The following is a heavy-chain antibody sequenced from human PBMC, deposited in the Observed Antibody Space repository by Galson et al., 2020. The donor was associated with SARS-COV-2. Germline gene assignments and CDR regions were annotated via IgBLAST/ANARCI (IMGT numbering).Heavy chain of an antibody. V-gene: IGHV5-10-1*01. Sequence: GESLKISCKGSGYSFVSHWISWVRQMPGKGLEWMGRIDPSDSYTNFSPSFQGLVSISVDRSINTAYLQWSTLKASDTAMYYCARQDGDNGFDWGQGTLVTVSS. CDR1: GYSFVSHW. CDR2: IDPSDSYT. D-gene: IGHD1-1*01. J-gene: IGHJ4*02. CDR3: ARQDGDNGFD.